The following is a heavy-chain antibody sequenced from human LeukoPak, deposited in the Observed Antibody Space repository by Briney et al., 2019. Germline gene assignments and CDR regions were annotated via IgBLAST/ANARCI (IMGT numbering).Heavy chain of an antibody. Sequence: GASVKVSCKASGYTFTGYYMHWVRQAPGQGLEWMGIINPSGGSTSYAQKFQGRVTMTRDTSTSTVYMELSSLRSEDTAVYYCARADRRRPPYSSSWYSENIFDYWGQGTLVTVSS. D-gene: IGHD6-13*01. CDR1: GYTFTGYY. J-gene: IGHJ4*02. V-gene: IGHV1-46*01. CDR3: ARADRRRPPYSSSWYSENIFDY. CDR2: INPSGGST.